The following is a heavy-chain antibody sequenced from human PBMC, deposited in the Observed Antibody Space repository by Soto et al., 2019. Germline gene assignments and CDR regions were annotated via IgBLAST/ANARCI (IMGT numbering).Heavy chain of an antibody. CDR1: GYTFFSYY. D-gene: IGHD2-15*01. Sequence: GASVKVSCKASGYTFFSYYMHWVRQAPGQRLEWMGILNPSNGNTKYSQKFQGRVTITRDTSASTAYMELSSLRSEDTAVYYCARDSKGEQTVVVAGLNWFDPWGQGTLVTVSS. CDR3: ARDSKGEQTVVVAGLNWFDP. V-gene: IGHV1-3*01. CDR2: LNPSNGNT. J-gene: IGHJ5*02.